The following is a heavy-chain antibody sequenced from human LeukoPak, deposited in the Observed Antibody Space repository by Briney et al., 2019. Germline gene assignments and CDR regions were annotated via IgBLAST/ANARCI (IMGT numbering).Heavy chain of an antibody. J-gene: IGHJ4*02. D-gene: IGHD5-12*01. CDR2: VYSDGSNK. CDR1: GFTFNTYG. V-gene: IGHV3-33*06. CDR3: AKAVDIVATILVPLDN. Sequence: GRSLRLSCAASGFTFNTYGMHWVRQAPGRGLEWVAFVYSDGSNKYYVDSVKGRFTISRDDSKNTLYLQMNTLRAEDTAVYYCAKAVDIVATILVPLDNWGQGTLVTVSS.